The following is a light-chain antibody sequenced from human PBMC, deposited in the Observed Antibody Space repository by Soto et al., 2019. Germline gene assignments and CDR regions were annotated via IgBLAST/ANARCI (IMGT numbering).Light chain of an antibody. Sequence: EIVMTQSPATLSVSPGERATLSCRASQGINSNLAWYQQKPGQAPTLLIYGASTRAAGTPARFSGSGSRTEFTLTISSLQSKDFAVYYCQQYDSWPPLTFGGGTKVEIK. J-gene: IGKJ4*01. CDR3: QQYDSWPPLT. CDR1: QGINSN. CDR2: GAS. V-gene: IGKV3-15*01.